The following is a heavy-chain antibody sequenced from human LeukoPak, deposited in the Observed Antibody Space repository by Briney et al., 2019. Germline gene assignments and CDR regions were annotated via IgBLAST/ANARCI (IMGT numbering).Heavy chain of an antibody. D-gene: IGHD3-22*01. CDR2: ISSSGSTI. Sequence: GGSLRLSCAASGFTFSSYEMNWVRQAPGKGLEWVSYISSSGSTIYYADSVKGRFTISRDNSKNTLYLQMNSLRAEDTAVYYCARGPTMKMDVWGKGTTVTVSS. CDR3: ARGPTMKMDV. V-gene: IGHV3-48*03. J-gene: IGHJ6*04. CDR1: GFTFSSYE.